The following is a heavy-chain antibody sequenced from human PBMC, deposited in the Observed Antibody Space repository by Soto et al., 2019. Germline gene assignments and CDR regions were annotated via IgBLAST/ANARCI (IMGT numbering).Heavy chain of an antibody. CDR3: ARQKILRGYQGHDGYFDY. D-gene: IGHD3-9*01. Sequence: SGTLSLTCTVSGGSISSYYWSWIRQPPGQGLEWIGYIYYSGSTNYNPSLKSRVTISVDTSKNQFSLKLSSVTAADTAVYYCARQKILRGYQGHDGYFDYWGQGPLVTVSS. CDR2: IYYSGST. V-gene: IGHV4-59*08. J-gene: IGHJ4*02. CDR1: GGSISSYY.